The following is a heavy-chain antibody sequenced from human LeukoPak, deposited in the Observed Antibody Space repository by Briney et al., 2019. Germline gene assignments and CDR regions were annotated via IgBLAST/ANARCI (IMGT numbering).Heavy chain of an antibody. J-gene: IGHJ4*02. CDR1: GFTFSSYN. Sequence: GGSLRLSCAASGFTFSSYNMSWVRQAPGKELEWVSAINDIGTSTYYADSVKGRFTVSRDNSKNTLYLQMNSLRADDTAVYYCASYCSGTSCYPYWGQGTLVTVSS. D-gene: IGHD2-15*01. CDR3: ASYCSGTSCYPY. CDR2: INDIGTST. V-gene: IGHV3-23*01.